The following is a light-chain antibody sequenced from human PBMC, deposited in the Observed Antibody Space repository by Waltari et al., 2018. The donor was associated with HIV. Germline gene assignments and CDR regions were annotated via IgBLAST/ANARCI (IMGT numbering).Light chain of an antibody. J-gene: IGLJ1*01. V-gene: IGLV2-8*01. CDR2: EVS. CDR3: NSYVGSNNYI. Sequence: QSALTQPPSASGSPVQSVTISCTGTSSDVGGYHSISWYQHHPGKAPNLMIYEVSKRPSGVPDRFSGSKSGNTASLTVSGLQAEDEADYYCNSYVGSNNYIFGTGTKVTVL. CDR1: SSDVGGYHS.